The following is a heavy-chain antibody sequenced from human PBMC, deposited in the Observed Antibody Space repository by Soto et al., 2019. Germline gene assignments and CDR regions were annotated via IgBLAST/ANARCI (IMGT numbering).Heavy chain of an antibody. CDR3: AKAATVVTLYYFDY. CDR1: GFTFNNYG. J-gene: IGHJ4*02. D-gene: IGHD4-17*01. V-gene: IGHV3-23*01. Sequence: EVQLLESGGGLVQPGGSLRLSCAASGFTFNNYGMSWVRQAPGKGLEWVSAITDSGGSTYYEDSVKGRFTISRDNSQNTVYLQKNSLRAEDTAVYYCAKAATVVTLYYFDYWGQGTLVTVSS. CDR2: ITDSGGST.